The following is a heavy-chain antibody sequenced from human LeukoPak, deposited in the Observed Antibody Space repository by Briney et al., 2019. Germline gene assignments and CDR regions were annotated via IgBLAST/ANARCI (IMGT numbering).Heavy chain of an antibody. CDR3: AREVAPLYFHYGMDV. D-gene: IGHD2-21*01. J-gene: IGHJ6*01. CDR1: GFTVSSSY. CDR2: IYSGGST. Sequence: GGSLRLSCAASGFTVSSSYMSWVRQAPGKGLEWVSVIYSGGSTYYADSVKGRFTISRDDSKTTVYLLMNSLRAEDTAVYYCAREVAPLYFHYGMDVWGEGTTVTVSS. V-gene: IGHV3-66*01.